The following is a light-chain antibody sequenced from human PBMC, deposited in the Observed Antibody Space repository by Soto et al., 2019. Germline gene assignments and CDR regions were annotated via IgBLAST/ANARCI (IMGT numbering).Light chain of an antibody. J-gene: IGKJ1*01. CDR3: QQLNSYSEA. CDR1: QGISSY. Sequence: DIQLTQSPSVLSSSVGDRVTRTCRASQGISSYLAWYQQKPGKAPKLLIYAASTLQSGVPSRFSGSGSGTEFTLTISSLQPEDFATYYCQQLNSYSEAFGQGTKVDI. V-gene: IGKV1-9*01. CDR2: AAS.